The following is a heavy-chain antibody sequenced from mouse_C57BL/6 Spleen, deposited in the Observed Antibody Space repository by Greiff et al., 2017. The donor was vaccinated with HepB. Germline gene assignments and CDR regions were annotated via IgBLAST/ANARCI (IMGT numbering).Heavy chain of an antibody. J-gene: IGHJ4*01. CDR1: GFTFSDYY. CDR2: INYDGSST. V-gene: IGHV5-16*01. D-gene: IGHD1-1*02. Sequence: EVKVVESEGGLVQPGSSMKLSCTASGFTFSDYYMAWVRQVPEKGLEWVANINYDGSSTYYLDSLKSRFIISRDNAKNILYLQMSSLKSEDTATYYCARDGGRAMDYWGQGTSVTVSS. CDR3: ARDGGRAMDY.